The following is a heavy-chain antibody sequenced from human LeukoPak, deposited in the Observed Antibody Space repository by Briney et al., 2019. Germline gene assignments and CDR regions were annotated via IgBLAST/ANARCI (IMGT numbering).Heavy chain of an antibody. CDR3: ATGGIYSLLDY. CDR1: GYTFTSYY. Sequence: GASVKVSCKASGYTFTSYYMHRVRQAPGQGLEWMGIINPSGGSTSYAQKFQGRVTMTEDTSTDTAYMELSSLRSEDTAVYYCATGGIYSLLDYWGQGTLVTVSS. D-gene: IGHD1-26*01. CDR2: INPSGGST. J-gene: IGHJ4*02. V-gene: IGHV1-46*01.